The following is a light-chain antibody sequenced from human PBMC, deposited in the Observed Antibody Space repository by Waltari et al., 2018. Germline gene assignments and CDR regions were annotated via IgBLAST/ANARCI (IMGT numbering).Light chain of an antibody. CDR2: GAS. CDR3: QQYDNWPPLT. V-gene: IGKV3-15*01. J-gene: IGKJ4*01. CDR1: QSVRSN. Sequence: EIVMTQSPATLSVSPGERATLSCRASQSVRSNLAWYQQKPGQAPRLLIYGASTRATGIPARFSSSGSGTECTLTISSLQSEDIAVYYCQQYDNWPPLTFGGGTKVEIK.